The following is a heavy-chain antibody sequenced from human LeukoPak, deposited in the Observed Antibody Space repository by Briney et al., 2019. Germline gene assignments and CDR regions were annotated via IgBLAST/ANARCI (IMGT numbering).Heavy chain of an antibody. Sequence: ASVKVSGKASGYTFTGYHMHWVRQASGQGLEWMGRINPNSGGTNYAQKFQGRVTMTRDRSISTAYMELSRLRSDDAAVYYCARGGSGSYGGLEDYWGQGTLVTVSS. J-gene: IGHJ4*02. CDR2: INPNSGGT. V-gene: IGHV1-2*06. CDR1: GYTFTGYH. D-gene: IGHD1-26*01. CDR3: ARGGSGSYGGLEDY.